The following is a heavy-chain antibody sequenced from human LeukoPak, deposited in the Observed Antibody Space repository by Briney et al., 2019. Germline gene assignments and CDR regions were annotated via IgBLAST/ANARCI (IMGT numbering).Heavy chain of an antibody. CDR1: GFNFGSHA. CDR2: ISHDASNQ. V-gene: IGHV3-30*01. CDR3: ARWETTSRGYALDL. J-gene: IGHJ3*01. D-gene: IGHD1-1*01. Sequence: PGGSLRLSCAASGFNFGSHALHWVRQAPGKGLEWVAVISHDASNQEYADSVKGRFAISRDNFNNTVSLQMNSLRVEDTAVYYCARWETTSRGYALDLWGQGTRVTVSS.